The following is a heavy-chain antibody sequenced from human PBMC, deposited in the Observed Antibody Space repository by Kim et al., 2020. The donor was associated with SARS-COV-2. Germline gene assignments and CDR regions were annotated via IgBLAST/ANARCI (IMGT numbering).Heavy chain of an antibody. V-gene: IGHV4-34*01. CDR3: ATGTGRHFDY. J-gene: IGHJ4*02. Sequence: STSYNPPLKSRVTISVDTAKSQFSLKLSSVTAADMAVYYCATGTGRHFDYWGQGTLVTVSS. D-gene: IGHD3-9*01. CDR2: ST.